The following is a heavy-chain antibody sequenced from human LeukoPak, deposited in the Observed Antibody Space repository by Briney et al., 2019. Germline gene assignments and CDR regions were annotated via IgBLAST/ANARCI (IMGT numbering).Heavy chain of an antibody. CDR1: GGSISSSSYY. Sequence: SETLSLTCTVSGGSISSSSYYWGWIRQPPGKGLEWIGSIYYSGSTYYDPSLKSRVTISVDTSKNQFSLKLSSVTAADTAVYYCAREKYCSSTSCYDYFDYWGQGTLVTVSS. CDR2: IYYSGST. J-gene: IGHJ4*02. D-gene: IGHD2-2*01. V-gene: IGHV4-39*07. CDR3: AREKYCSSTSCYDYFDY.